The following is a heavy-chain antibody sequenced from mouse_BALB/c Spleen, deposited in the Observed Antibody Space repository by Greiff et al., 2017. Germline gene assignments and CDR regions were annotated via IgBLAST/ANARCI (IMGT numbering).Heavy chain of an antibody. CDR2: IRNKANGYTT. D-gene: IGHD2-12*01. J-gene: IGHJ1*01. V-gene: IGHV7-3*02. Sequence: EVQLVESGGGLVQPGGSLRLSCATSGFTFTDYYMSWVRQPPGKALEWLGFIRNKANGYTTEYTASVRGRFTISRDNSQNILYLQMNTLGAEDSACYCCAGDRNDAYLDVWGAGTTVTVSS. CDR3: AGDRNDAYLDV. CDR1: GFTFTDYY.